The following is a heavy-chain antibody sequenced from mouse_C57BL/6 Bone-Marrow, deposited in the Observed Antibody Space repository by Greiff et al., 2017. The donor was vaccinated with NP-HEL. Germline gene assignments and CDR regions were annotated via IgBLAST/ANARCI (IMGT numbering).Heavy chain of an antibody. CDR2: ISSGSSTI. CDR1: GFTFSDYG. Sequence: EVQLVESGGGLVKPGGSLKLSCAASGFTFSDYGMHWVRQAPEKGLEWVAYISSGSSTIYYADTVKGRFTISRDNAKNTLFLQMTSLRSEDTAMYYCAILITTVVAHFDYWGQGTTLTVSS. CDR3: AILITTVVAHFDY. J-gene: IGHJ2*01. D-gene: IGHD1-1*01. V-gene: IGHV5-17*01.